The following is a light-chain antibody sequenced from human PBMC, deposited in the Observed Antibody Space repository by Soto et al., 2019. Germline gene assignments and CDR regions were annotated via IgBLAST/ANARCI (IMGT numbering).Light chain of an antibody. J-gene: IGKJ1*01. CDR1: QSIKKS. CDR3: QQNYITPPWT. V-gene: IGKV1-39*01. Sequence: DVQMTQSPSSLSASVGDRVTITCRASQSIKKSLNWYQQKPGKAPKLLIFAASNLQSGVPSRFSGSGSGTDFTLTISSLQAEDLATYYCQQNYITPPWTFGPGTKVEVK. CDR2: AAS.